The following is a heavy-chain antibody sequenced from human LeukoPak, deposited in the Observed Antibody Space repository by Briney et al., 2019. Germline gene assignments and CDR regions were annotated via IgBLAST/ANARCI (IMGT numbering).Heavy chain of an antibody. J-gene: IGHJ4*02. CDR1: GFTFGDYA. Sequence: GGSLRLSCTASGFTFGDYAMSWVRQAPGKGLEWVGFIRSKAYGGTTEYAASVKGRFTISRDDSKSIAYLQMNSLKTEDTAVYYCTRDYYDSSGPYWYFDWWGQGTLVTVSS. CDR3: TRDYYDSSGPYWYFDW. V-gene: IGHV3-49*04. D-gene: IGHD3-22*01. CDR2: IRSKAYGGTT.